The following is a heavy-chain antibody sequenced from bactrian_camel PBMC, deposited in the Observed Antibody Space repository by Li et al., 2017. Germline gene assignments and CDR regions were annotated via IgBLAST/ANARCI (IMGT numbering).Heavy chain of an antibody. CDR2: ITSIGTT. CDR1: GYIFSSCG. Sequence: HVQLVESGGGSVQAGGFLKLSCAASGYIFSSCGMGWYRQALGKEREGVAVITSIGTTGYSGSVQGRFTISHDAAKNAVYLQMNSLKPVDTAMYYCAVVRDLCSAIGDYYFRGQGTQVTVS. D-gene: IGHD6*01. V-gene: IGHV3S53*01. CDR3: AVVRDLCSAIGDYYF. J-gene: IGHJ4*01.